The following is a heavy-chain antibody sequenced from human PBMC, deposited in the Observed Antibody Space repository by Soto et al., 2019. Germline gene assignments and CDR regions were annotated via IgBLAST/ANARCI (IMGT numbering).Heavy chain of an antibody. Sequence: SETLSLTCTVSGGSISSYYWSWIRQPPGKGLEWIGYIYYSGSTNYNPSLKSRVTISVDTSKNQFSLKLSSVTAADTAVYYCARDGGADSSGYYPMGYYYYGMDVWGQGTTVTVSS. CDR2: IYYSGST. CDR1: GGSISSYY. CDR3: ARDGGADSSGYYPMGYYYYGMDV. D-gene: IGHD3-22*01. V-gene: IGHV4-59*01. J-gene: IGHJ6*02.